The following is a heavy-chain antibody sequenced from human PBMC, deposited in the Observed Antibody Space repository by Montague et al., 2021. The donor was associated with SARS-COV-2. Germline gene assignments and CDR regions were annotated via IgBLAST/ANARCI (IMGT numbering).Heavy chain of an antibody. CDR3: ARGPSRLATQEFYFGY. J-gene: IGHJ4*02. Sequence: SETLSLTCTVSGGSISSPDYYWGWIRQSPGKGLEWIGSISYAGRTYYNPSLRSRVTMSVDTTKNQFSLTLNSVTAADTAVYYCARGPSRLATQEFYFGYWGQGTLVSVSS. CDR1: GGSISSPDYY. D-gene: IGHD5-24*01. CDR2: ISYAGRT. V-gene: IGHV4-39*07.